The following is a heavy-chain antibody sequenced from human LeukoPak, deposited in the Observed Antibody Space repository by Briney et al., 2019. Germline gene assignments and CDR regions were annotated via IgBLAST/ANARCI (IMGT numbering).Heavy chain of an antibody. V-gene: IGHV3-23*01. D-gene: IGHD5-18*01. Sequence: GGSLRLSCAASEFTYGMNWVRQAPGKGLECVSSISSSGSNTYYADSVKGRFAISRDNSKNTLYLQMNSLRAEDTAVYYCAKDLYTAMVYYFDYWGQGTLVTVSS. CDR1: EFTYG. CDR2: ISSSGSNT. CDR3: AKDLYTAMVYYFDY. J-gene: IGHJ4*02.